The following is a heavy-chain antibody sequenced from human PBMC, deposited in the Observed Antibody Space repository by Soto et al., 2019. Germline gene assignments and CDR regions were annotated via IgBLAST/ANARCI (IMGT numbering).Heavy chain of an antibody. CDR1: GFTFSDYY. J-gene: IGHJ5*02. CDR2: ISSSSSYT. CDR3: ASGAAAGRWFDP. V-gene: IGHV3-11*05. D-gene: IGHD6-13*01. Sequence: QVQLVESGGGLVKPGGSLRLSCAASGFTFSDYYMSWIRQAPGKGLEWVSYISSSSSYTNYADSVKGRFTISRDNAKNSLYLQMNSLRAEDTAVYYCASGAAAGRWFDPWGQGTLVTVSS.